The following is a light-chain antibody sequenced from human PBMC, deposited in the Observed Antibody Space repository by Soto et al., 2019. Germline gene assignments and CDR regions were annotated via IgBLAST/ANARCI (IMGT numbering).Light chain of an antibody. Sequence: DIQMTQSPSTLSASVGDRVTITCRSSQSISSWLAWYQQKPGKAPKLLIYDASSLESGVPSRFSGSGSGTEFTLTISSLQPADFATYYCQQYNSYSWTVGQGTNVDI. V-gene: IGKV1-5*01. J-gene: IGKJ1*01. CDR3: QQYNSYSWT. CDR2: DAS. CDR1: QSISSW.